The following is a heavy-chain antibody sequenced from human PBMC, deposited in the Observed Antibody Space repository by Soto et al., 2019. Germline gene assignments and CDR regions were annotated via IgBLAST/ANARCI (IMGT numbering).Heavy chain of an antibody. CDR2: IYYSGST. V-gene: IGHV4-31*03. D-gene: IGHD2-15*01. CDR3: ARGVAI. Sequence: QVQLQESGPGLVQPSQTLSLTCTISGGSISSGGHFWSWIRQHPGKGLEWIGSIYYSGSTYCNPSLKSRITISVDTSKNQFSLKLSSVTAADTAVYYCARGVAIWGQGTMVTVSS. J-gene: IGHJ3*02. CDR1: GGSISSGGHF.